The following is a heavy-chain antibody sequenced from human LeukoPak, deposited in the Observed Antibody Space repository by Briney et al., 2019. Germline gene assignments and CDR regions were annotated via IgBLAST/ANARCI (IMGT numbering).Heavy chain of an antibody. CDR3: ARLNKPGWFDP. D-gene: IGHD1-14*01. J-gene: IGHJ5*02. CDR1: GCPVSSSNYY. V-gene: IGHV4-39*01. Sequence: SETVSLTCTVSGCPVSSSNYYWPWIRQPPGKGLEWIANIFYTGNTYYYPSLKSRVTISVDTSKNQFSLRLTSVTATDTAVYYCARLNKPGWFDPWGQGTLVTVSS. CDR2: IFYTGNT.